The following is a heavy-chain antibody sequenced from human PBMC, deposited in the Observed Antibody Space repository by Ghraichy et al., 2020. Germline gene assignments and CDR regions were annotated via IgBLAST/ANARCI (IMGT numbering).Heavy chain of an antibody. D-gene: IGHD3-10*01. Sequence: SETLSLTCAVSGGSISSSNWWSWVRQPPGKGLEWIGEIYHSGSTNYNPSLKSRVTISVDKSKNQFSLKLSSVTAADTAVYYCARDYYGSGSYFWFDPWGQGTLVTVSS. CDR2: IYHSGST. CDR1: GGSISSSNW. CDR3: ARDYYGSGSYFWFDP. J-gene: IGHJ5*02. V-gene: IGHV4-4*02.